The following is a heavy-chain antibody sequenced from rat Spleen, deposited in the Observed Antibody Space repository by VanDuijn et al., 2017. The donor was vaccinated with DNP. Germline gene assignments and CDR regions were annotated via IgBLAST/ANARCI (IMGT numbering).Heavy chain of an antibody. CDR1: GFTFSNYY. V-gene: IGHV5-25*01. D-gene: IGHD1-4*01. CDR3: TTGQYGYNF. J-gene: IGHJ2*01. CDR2: ITNSGGST. Sequence: EVQLVESGGGLVQPGRSMKLSCAASGFTFSNYYMAWVRQAPTKGLEWVASITNSGGSTYYRDSVRGRFTISRDNAKSTLYLQMDSLRSEDTATYYCTTGQYGYNFWGQGVMVTVSS.